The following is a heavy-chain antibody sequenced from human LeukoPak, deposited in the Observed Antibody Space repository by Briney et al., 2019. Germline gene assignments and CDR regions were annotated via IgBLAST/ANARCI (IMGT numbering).Heavy chain of an antibody. J-gene: IGHJ4*02. CDR1: GYTFTSYD. D-gene: IGHD6-19*01. Sequence: GASVKVSCKASGYTFTSYDINWVRQATGQGLEWMGWMNPNSGNTGYAQKFQGRVTMTRNTSISTAYMELSSLRSEDTAVYYCARGLSSGWPRMTHYFDYWGQGTLVTVSS. CDR2: MNPNSGNT. V-gene: IGHV1-8*01. CDR3: ARGLSSGWPRMTHYFDY.